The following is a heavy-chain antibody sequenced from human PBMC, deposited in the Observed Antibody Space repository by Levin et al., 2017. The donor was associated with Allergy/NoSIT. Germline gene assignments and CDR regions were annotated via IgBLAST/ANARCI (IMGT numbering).Heavy chain of an antibody. CDR3: ARGPHLTVAPIANSWFDP. CDR2: ISSNGGST. J-gene: IGHJ5*02. CDR1: GFTFSAYP. V-gene: IGHV3-64*01. D-gene: IGHD5-12*01. Sequence: GESLKISCAASGFTFSAYPMYWVRQAPGKGLEYVSGISSNGGSTYYANSVKGRFTISRDNSKNTLSLQMGSLRPEDVAVYYCARGPHLTVAPIANSWFDPWGQGTLVTVSS.